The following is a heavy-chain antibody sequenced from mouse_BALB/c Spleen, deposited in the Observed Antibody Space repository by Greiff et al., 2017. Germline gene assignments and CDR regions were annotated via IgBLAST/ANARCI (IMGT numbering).Heavy chain of an antibody. V-gene: IGHV5-17*02. CDR2: ISSGSSTI. CDR3: ARRYGNYVYYAMDY. Sequence: EVKVVESGGGLVQPGGSRKLSCAASGFTFSSFGMHWVRQAPEKGLEWVAYISSGSSTIYYADTVKGRFTISRDNPKNTLFLQMTSLRSEDTAMYYCARRYGNYVYYAMDYWGQGTSVTVSS. CDR1: GFTFSSFG. J-gene: IGHJ4*01. D-gene: IGHD2-10*02.